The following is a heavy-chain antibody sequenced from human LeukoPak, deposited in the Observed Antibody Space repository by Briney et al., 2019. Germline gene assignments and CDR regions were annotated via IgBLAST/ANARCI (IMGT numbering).Heavy chain of an antibody. CDR1: GFTVSSNY. Sequence: PGGSLRLSCAAPGFTVSSNYMSWVRQAPGKGLEWVSVIYSGRSTYYADSVKGIFTISRDNAKTTLYLQMHRLRAEDTAVYYCARGPQTEGYYGVDVWAKGPRSPSP. V-gene: IGHV3-66*01. D-gene: IGHD3-16*01. CDR3: ARGPQTEGYYGVDV. J-gene: IGHJ6*02. CDR2: IYSGRST.